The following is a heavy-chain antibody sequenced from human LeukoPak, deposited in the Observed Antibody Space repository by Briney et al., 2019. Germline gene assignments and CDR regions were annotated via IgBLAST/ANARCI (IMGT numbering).Heavy chain of an antibody. D-gene: IGHD3-22*01. CDR3: ARVIGGYYDSSGSFDY. Sequence: GASVKVSCKASGYTFTSYGISWVRQAPGQGLEWMGWISAYNGNTNYAQKLQGRVTMTTDTSTSTAYMELGSLRSDDTAVYYCARVIGGYYDSSGSFDYWGQGTLVTVSS. CDR2: ISAYNGNT. J-gene: IGHJ4*02. V-gene: IGHV1-18*01. CDR1: GYTFTSYG.